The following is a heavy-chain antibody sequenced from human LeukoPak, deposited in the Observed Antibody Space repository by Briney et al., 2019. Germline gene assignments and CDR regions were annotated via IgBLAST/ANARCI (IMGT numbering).Heavy chain of an antibody. D-gene: IGHD3-10*01. J-gene: IGHJ4*02. CDR3: AKETGSGSYYEYYSDY. CDR2: ISYDGSNK. Sequence: PGGSLRLSCVASGFTFSTYGMHWVRQAPGKGLEWVAVISYDGSNKYYADSVKGRFTISRDNSKNTLYLQMNSLRAEDTAVYYCAKETGSGSYYEYYSDYWGQGTLVTVSS. V-gene: IGHV3-30*18. CDR1: GFTFSTYG.